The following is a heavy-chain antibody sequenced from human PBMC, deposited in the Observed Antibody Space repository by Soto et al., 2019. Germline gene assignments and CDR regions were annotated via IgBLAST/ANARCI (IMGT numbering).Heavy chain of an antibody. J-gene: IGHJ6*02. CDR2: INPSGGST. D-gene: IGHD1-26*01. V-gene: IGHV1-46*01. CDR3: ARDPYSGSQHPNPEHRYYYYYYGMDV. CDR1: GYTFASYY. Sequence: GAFVKFYCEACGYTFASYYMHWVRQAPGQGLEWMGIINPSGGSTSYAQKFQGRVTMTRDTSTSTVYMELSSLRSEDTAVYYCARDPYSGSQHPNPEHRYYYYYYGMDVWGQGTTVTVSS.